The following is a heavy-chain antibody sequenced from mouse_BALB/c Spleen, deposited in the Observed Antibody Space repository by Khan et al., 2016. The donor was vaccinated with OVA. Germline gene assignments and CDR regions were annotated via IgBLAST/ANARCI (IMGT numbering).Heavy chain of an antibody. J-gene: IGHJ3*01. CDR3: ARGNYYGGNSWFVY. Sequence: LVESGPELKKPGETVKISCKASGYTFTNYGMNWVKQAPGKGLKWMGWINTNTGEPTYAEEFKGRFAFSLETSASTAYLQINNLKNEDTATYFCARGNYYGGNSWFVYWGQGTLVTVSA. D-gene: IGHD1-1*01. CDR2: INTNTGEP. CDR1: GYTFTNYG. V-gene: IGHV9-3*02.